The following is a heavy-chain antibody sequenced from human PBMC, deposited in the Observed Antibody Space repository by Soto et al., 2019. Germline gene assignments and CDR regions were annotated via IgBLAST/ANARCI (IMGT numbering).Heavy chain of an antibody. CDR3: ARSRFSSDCYDY. V-gene: IGHV4-59*01. J-gene: IGHJ4*02. CDR1: GGAISNYY. Sequence: SETLSLTCTVSGGAISNYYWSWIRQPPGKGLRSIGYIYHSGTTNYNPSLKSRVTISVDTSKNQFSLKLSSVTAADTAVYYCARSRFSSDCYDYWGRGTLVTVSS. CDR2: IYHSGTT. D-gene: IGHD6-25*01.